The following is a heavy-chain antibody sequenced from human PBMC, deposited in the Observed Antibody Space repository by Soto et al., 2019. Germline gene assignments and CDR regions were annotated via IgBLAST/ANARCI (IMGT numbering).Heavy chain of an antibody. Sequence: EAQLVESGGGLVQPGGSLRLSCAASGSTFSSYTVNWVRQAPGKGLEWVSYISSSSGTIYYADSVKGRFTISRDNAKNSLYLQMNSLRDEDTAVYYCARAYCSSTSCQRPYYGMDVWGQGTTVTVSS. V-gene: IGHV3-48*02. CDR1: GSTFSSYT. J-gene: IGHJ6*02. CDR2: ISSSSGTI. D-gene: IGHD2-2*01. CDR3: ARAYCSSTSCQRPYYGMDV.